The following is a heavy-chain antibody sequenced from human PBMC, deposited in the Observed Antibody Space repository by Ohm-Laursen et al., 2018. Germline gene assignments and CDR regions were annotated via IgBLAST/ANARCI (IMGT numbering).Heavy chain of an antibody. CDR2: IYWNDDN. CDR1: GFSLRTHRMC. CDR3: AHRACSSTSCYLDYFDF. D-gene: IGHD2-2*01. Sequence: TQTLTLTCTFSGFSLRTHRMCVSWIRQPPGKALEWLALIYWNDDNRYSPSLKSRLTITKDTSKNQVVLTMTNMDPVDTATYYCAHRACSSTSCYLDYFDFWGQGTLVTVSS. V-gene: IGHV2-5*01. J-gene: IGHJ4*02.